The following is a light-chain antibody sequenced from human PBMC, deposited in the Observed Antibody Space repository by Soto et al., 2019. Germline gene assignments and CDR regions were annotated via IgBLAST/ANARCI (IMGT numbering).Light chain of an antibody. J-gene: IGLJ1*01. Sequence: QSALTQPASVSGSPGQSITISCTGTSSDIGADDFVSWYQHHPDKTPKLMIYEVSNRPSGVSNRFSGSKSGNTASLTISGLQAEDEADYYCSSYTSSSTLYVFGTGTKLTVL. CDR3: SSYTSSSTLYV. V-gene: IGLV2-14*01. CDR1: SSDIGADDF. CDR2: EVS.